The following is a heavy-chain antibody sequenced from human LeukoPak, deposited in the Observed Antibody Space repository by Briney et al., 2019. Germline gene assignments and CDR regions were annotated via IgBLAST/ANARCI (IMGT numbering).Heavy chain of an antibody. CDR2: ISAYHGNT. D-gene: IGHD3-9*01. CDR3: ARDDGILRYFDWLLYGMDV. J-gene: IGHJ6*02. CDR1: GYTFTSYG. Sequence: GASVKVSCKASGYTFTSYGISWVRQAPGQGLEWMGWISAYHGNTDYAQKLQGRVTMTTDTSTSTAYMELRSLRSDDTAVYYCARDDGILRYFDWLLYGMDVWGQGTTVTVSS. V-gene: IGHV1-18*01.